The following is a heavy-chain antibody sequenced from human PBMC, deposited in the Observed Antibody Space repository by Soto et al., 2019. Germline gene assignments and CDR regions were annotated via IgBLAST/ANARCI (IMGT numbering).Heavy chain of an antibody. J-gene: IGHJ6*02. D-gene: IGHD3-10*01. CDR2: IYYSGST. CDR3: ARGHPVQGYYYYGMDV. Sequence: SETLSLTCTVSGGSISSGGYYWSWIRQHPGKGLEWIGYIYYSGSTYYNPSLKSRVTISVDTSKNQFSLKLSSVTAADTAVYYCARGHPVQGYYYYGMDVWGQGTTVTVSS. V-gene: IGHV4-31*03. CDR1: GGSISSGGYY.